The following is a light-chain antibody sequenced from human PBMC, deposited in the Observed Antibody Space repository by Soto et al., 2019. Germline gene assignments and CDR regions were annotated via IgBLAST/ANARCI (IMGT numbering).Light chain of an antibody. Sequence: DIQMTQAPSTLSASVGDRVTITCRASRSLSVWLAWYQQKPGKAPKLLIYAASSLQSGVPSRFSGSGSGTDFTLTISSLQPDDFATYYCQQYTRTFGQGTKVDIK. J-gene: IGKJ1*01. CDR2: AAS. CDR3: QQYTRT. V-gene: IGKV1-5*01. CDR1: RSLSVW.